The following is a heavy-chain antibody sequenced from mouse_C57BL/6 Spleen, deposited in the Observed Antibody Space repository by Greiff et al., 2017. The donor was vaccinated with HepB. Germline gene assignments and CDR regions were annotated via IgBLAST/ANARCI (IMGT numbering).Heavy chain of an antibody. CDR3: ARSGYGNRFAY. CDR2: IYPGDGDT. D-gene: IGHD2-1*01. CDR1: GYAFSSSW. J-gene: IGHJ3*01. Sequence: QVQLQHSGPELVKPGASVKISCKASGYAFSSSWMNWVKQRPGKGLEWIGRIYPGDGDTNYNGKFKGKATLTADKASSTAYMQLSSLTSEDSAVYFCARSGYGNRFAYWGQGTLVTVSA. V-gene: IGHV1-82*01.